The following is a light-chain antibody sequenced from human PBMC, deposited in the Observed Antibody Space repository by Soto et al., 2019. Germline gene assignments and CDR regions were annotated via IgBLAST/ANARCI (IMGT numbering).Light chain of an antibody. Sequence: QSVLTQPASVSGSPGQSITISCTGTSSDVGGYNYVSWYQQYPGKAPKLMIYHVSNRPSGVSNRFSGSKSGNSASLTISGLQADYEADYYCSSSTSTSTYVLGTGTNVTVL. CDR3: SSSTSTSTYV. J-gene: IGLJ1*01. V-gene: IGLV2-14*01. CDR1: SSDVGGYNY. CDR2: HVS.